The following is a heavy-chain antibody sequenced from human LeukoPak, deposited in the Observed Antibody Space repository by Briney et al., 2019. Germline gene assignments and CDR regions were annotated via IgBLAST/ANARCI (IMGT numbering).Heavy chain of an antibody. CDR1: GFTVSSNY. D-gene: IGHD1-26*01. Sequence: GGSLRLSCAASGFTVSSNYMSWVRQAPGKGLEWVSVIYSGGSTYYADSVKGRFTISRDNAKNSLYLQMNSLRAEDTAVYYCARDLEWELRPLAVYWGQGTLVTVSS. CDR3: ARDLEWELRPLAVY. J-gene: IGHJ4*02. V-gene: IGHV3-53*01. CDR2: IYSGGST.